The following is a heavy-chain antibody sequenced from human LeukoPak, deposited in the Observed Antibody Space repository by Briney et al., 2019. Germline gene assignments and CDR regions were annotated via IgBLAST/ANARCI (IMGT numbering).Heavy chain of an antibody. J-gene: IGHJ4*02. V-gene: IGHV3-30*18. Sequence: PGRSLRLSCPASGFAFSSYGMHWVRQAAGKGLEWVAVISYDGSNKYYADSVKGRFTISRDNSRNTVYLQMNSLRAEDTAVYYCAKGRRYCSGGSCYYFDYWGQGTLVTVSS. CDR1: GFAFSSYG. D-gene: IGHD2-15*01. CDR2: ISYDGSNK. CDR3: AKGRRYCSGGSCYYFDY.